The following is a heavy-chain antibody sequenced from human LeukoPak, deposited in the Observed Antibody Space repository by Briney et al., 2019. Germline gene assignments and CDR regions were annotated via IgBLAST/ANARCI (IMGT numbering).Heavy chain of an antibody. CDR1: GFTFGTYW. CDR3: ARALAVAGTGGYY. Sequence: GGSLRLSCAASGFTFGTYWMHWVRQGPGKGLVWVSRINPDGNTITYADSVKGRFTISRDNAKSTLYLQMNSLRAEDTAVYYCARALAVAGTGGYYWGQGTLVTVSS. D-gene: IGHD6-19*01. J-gene: IGHJ4*02. CDR2: INPDGNTI. V-gene: IGHV3-74*03.